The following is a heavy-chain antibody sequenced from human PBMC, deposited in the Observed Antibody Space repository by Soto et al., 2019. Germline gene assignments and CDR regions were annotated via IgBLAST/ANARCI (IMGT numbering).Heavy chain of an antibody. D-gene: IGHD3-9*01. V-gene: IGHV3-30*18. CDR3: AKESDILTGSGNMDV. CDR2: IAYDGSNK. J-gene: IGHJ6*03. CDR1: GFTFSSYG. Sequence: QVQLVESGGGVVQPGRSLRLSCAASGFTFSSYGAHWVRQAPGKGLVWVAVIAYDGSNKYYADSVKGRFTISRDNSKNTLYRQMNSLRAEDTAVYYCAKESDILTGSGNMDVWGKGTTVTVSS.